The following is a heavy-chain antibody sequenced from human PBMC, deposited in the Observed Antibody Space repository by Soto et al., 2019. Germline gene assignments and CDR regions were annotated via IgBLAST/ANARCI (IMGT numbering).Heavy chain of an antibody. Sequence: GGSLRLSCAASGFTFDDYAMHWVRQVPGKGLEWVSGINWNSGSIGYADSVKGRFAISRDNAKNSLHLQMNSLRAEDTAFYYCVKDESINWYSGHFRHWGQGTLVTVS. CDR3: VKDESINWYSGHFRH. CDR2: INWNSGSI. CDR1: GFTFDDYA. V-gene: IGHV3-9*01. D-gene: IGHD6-13*01. J-gene: IGHJ1*01.